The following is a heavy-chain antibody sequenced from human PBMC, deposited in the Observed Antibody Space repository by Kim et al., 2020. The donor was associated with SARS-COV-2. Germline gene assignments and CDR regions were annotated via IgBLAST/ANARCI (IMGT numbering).Heavy chain of an antibody. Sequence: GNTQYSQNFQGGETLTRATAASTAYMELSSLRSDDTAVYYCARATGYGMDVWGQGTTVTVSS. CDR2: GNT. CDR3: ARATGYGMDV. D-gene: IGHD4-17*01. J-gene: IGHJ6*02. V-gene: IGHV1-3*01.